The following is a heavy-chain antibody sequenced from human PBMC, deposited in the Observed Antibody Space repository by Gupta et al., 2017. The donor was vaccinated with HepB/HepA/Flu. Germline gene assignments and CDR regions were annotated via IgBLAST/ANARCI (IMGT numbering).Heavy chain of an antibody. Sequence: QVQLVESGGGVVQPGRSLTLSCAASGFTFRSYGMHWVRQAPGKGLEWVTVIASDGRDKHHADSVKGRFTVSRDNSKNTLYLQMNSLRPEDTAVYYCAKDRAIAAADYYFDYWGQGTLVTVSS. CDR3: AKDRAIAAADYYFDY. J-gene: IGHJ4*02. CDR2: IASDGRDK. V-gene: IGHV3-30*18. D-gene: IGHD6-25*01. CDR1: GFTFRSYG.